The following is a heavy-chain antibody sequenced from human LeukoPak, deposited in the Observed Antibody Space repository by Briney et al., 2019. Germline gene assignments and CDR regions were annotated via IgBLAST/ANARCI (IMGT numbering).Heavy chain of an antibody. D-gene: IGHD3-22*01. J-gene: IGHJ4*02. V-gene: IGHV3-23*01. CDR3: AILHPYYDGSGYWVQ. CDR1: GFTFSSYA. Sequence: GESLRLSCAASGFTFSSYAMSWVRQAPGKGLEWVSGISTSGGSSSYADSVKGRFTISRDNPRNTLYMQMNSLRAEDTALYYCAILHPYYDGSGYWVQWGQGTLVTVSS. CDR2: ISTSGGSS.